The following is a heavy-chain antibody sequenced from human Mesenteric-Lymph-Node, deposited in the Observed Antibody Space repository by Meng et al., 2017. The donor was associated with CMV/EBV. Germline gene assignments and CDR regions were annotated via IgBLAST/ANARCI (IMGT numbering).Heavy chain of an antibody. J-gene: IGHJ4*02. CDR1: GFTFSSYG. V-gene: IGHV3-33*01. Sequence: GESLKISCAASGFTFSSYGMHWVRQAPGKGLEWVAVIWYDGSNKYYADSVKGRFTISRDNSKNTLYLQMNSLRAEDTAVYYCARRRPYGDYDYWGQGTLVTVSS. CDR2: IWYDGSNK. CDR3: ARRRPYGDYDY. D-gene: IGHD4-17*01.